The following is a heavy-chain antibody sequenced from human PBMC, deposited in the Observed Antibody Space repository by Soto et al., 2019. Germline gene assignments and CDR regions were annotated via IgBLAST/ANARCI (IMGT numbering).Heavy chain of an antibody. J-gene: IGHJ6*02. CDR2: LYTSEST. D-gene: IGHD2-15*01. Sequence: SETLSLTCTVSGGSISSYYWSWIRQPAGKGLEWIGRLYTSESTKYNPSLKSRVTMSVDTSKNQISLQLSSVTDADTAVYFCARDHVQDMNYYGMDVWGQGTTVTVSS. CDR1: GGSISSYY. CDR3: ARDHVQDMNYYGMDV. V-gene: IGHV4-4*07.